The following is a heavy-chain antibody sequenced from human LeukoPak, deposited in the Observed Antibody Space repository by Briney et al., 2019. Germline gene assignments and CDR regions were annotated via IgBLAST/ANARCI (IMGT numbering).Heavy chain of an antibody. CDR3: ARRGAGALDY. J-gene: IGHJ4*02. D-gene: IGHD1-26*01. CDR2: IDTAGGT. V-gene: IGHV3-13*01. CDR1: GFTFSSYG. Sequence: GGSLRLSCAASGFTFSSYGMPWVRQVTGKGLEWVSVIDTAGGTYYSDSVKGRFTISRENAKNSLFLQMNSLRVGDTAVYYCARRGAGALDYWGQGTLVTVSS.